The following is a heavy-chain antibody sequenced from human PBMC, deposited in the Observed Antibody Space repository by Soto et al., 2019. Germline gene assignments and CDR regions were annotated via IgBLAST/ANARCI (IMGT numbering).Heavy chain of an antibody. Sequence: QVQLVQSGAEVKKPGASVKVSCKASGYTFTSYGISWVRQAPGQGLEWMGWISAYNGNTNYAQKLQGRVTMTTDTSTSTAYMELRSLRSDDTAVYYCARDLTRYFDWFDGRERAFDIWGQGTMVTVSS. V-gene: IGHV1-18*01. CDR2: ISAYNGNT. D-gene: IGHD3-9*01. J-gene: IGHJ3*02. CDR3: ARDLTRYFDWFDGRERAFDI. CDR1: GYTFTSYG.